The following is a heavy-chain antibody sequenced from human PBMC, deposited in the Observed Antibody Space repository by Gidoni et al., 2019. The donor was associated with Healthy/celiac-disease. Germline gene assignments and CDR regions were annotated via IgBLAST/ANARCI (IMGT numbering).Heavy chain of an antibody. V-gene: IGHV4-59*08. J-gene: IGHJ4*02. D-gene: IGHD3-22*01. CDR1: GGPISSYY. CDR2: IYYSGST. Sequence: VQLQESGPGLGKPSETLSLTCTVSGGPISSYYWSWIRQPPGKGLEWIGYIYYSGSTNYNPSLKSRVTISVDTSKNQFSLKLSSVTAADTALYYCASANSRPYFDYWGQGTLVTVSS. CDR3: ASANSRPYFDY.